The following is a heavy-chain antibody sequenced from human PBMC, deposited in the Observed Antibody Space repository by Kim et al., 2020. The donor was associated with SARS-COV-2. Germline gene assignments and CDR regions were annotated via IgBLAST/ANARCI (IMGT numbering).Heavy chain of an antibody. CDR1: GLSFSDYY. D-gene: IGHD3-10*01. J-gene: IGHJ4*02. V-gene: IGHV3-11*01. CDR2: ISGPGTDA. Sequence: GGSLRLSCVVSGLSFSDYYMSWVRQAPGKGLEWVSYISGPGTDAYYADAVKGRFTVSRDNAKNTLFLEMNDLRVEDTAVYYCEREYMIRDYWGQGTLVTV. CDR3: EREYMIRDY.